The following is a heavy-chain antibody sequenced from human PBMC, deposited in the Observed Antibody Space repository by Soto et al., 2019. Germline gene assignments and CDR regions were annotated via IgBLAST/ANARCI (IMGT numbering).Heavy chain of an antibody. CDR2: ITSSNSDI. Sequence: GGSLRLSCAASGFTLSTYRMNWVRQAPGKGLEWVSSITSSNSDIYYADSVKGRFTISRHSAKNSLYLQMSSLRAEDTAVYYCARDPFDCGGDCYRDDYWGQGTLVTVSS. V-gene: IGHV3-21*06. CDR1: GFTLSTYR. CDR3: ARDPFDCGGDCYRDDY. D-gene: IGHD2-21*02. J-gene: IGHJ4*02.